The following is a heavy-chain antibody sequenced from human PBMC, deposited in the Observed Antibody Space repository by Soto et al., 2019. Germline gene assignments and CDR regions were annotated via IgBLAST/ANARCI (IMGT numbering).Heavy chain of an antibody. Sequence: SETLSLTCTVSGGSISSSSYYWGWIRQPPGKGLEWIGSIYYSGSTYYNPSLKSRVTISVDTSKNQFSLKLSSVTAADTAVYYCARRIGLDYDFWSGYNWFDPWGQGTLVTVSS. CDR1: GGSISSSSYY. CDR3: ARRIGLDYDFWSGYNWFDP. CDR2: IYYSGST. D-gene: IGHD3-3*01. V-gene: IGHV4-39*01. J-gene: IGHJ5*02.